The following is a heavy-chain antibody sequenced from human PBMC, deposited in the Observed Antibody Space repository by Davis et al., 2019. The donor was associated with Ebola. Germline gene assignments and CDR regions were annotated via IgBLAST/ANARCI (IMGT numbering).Heavy chain of an antibody. CDR3: AREGYCSGGSCYHLDY. CDR1: GYTFTSYG. Sequence: SVKVSCKASGYTFTSYGISWVRQAPGQGLEWMGRIIPILGIANYAQKFQGRVTITADKSTSTAYMELSSLRSEDTAVYYCAREGYCSGGSCYHLDYWGQGTLVTVSS. D-gene: IGHD2-15*01. V-gene: IGHV1-69*04. J-gene: IGHJ4*02. CDR2: IIPILGIA.